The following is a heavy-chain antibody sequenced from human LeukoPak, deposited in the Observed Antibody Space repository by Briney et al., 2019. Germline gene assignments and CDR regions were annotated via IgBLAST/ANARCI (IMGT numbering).Heavy chain of an antibody. Sequence: GGSLRLSCAASGFTFSDYYMSWIRQAPGKGLEWVSYISSSGSTIYYADSVKGRFTISRDNAKNSLYLQMNSLRAEDTAVYYWAGSYSGGSRYRVTRDVYWGQETLVTVAS. CDR3: AGSYSGGSRYRVTRDVY. J-gene: IGHJ4*02. V-gene: IGHV3-11*01. CDR1: GFTFSDYY. D-gene: IGHD1-26*01. CDR2: ISSSGSTI.